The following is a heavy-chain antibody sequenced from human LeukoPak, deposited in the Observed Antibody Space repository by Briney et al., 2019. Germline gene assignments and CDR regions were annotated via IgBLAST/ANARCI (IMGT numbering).Heavy chain of an antibody. D-gene: IGHD3-10*01. CDR3: AKDLSMVRGVINTPDY. J-gene: IGHJ4*02. Sequence: GGSLRLSCEASGFTFSSYGMSWVRQAPGKGLEWVSAISGSGGSTYYADSVKGRFTISRDNSKNTLYLQMTSLRAENTAVYYCAKDLSMVRGVINTPDYWGQGTLVTVSS. V-gene: IGHV3-23*01. CDR2: ISGSGGST. CDR1: GFTFSSYG.